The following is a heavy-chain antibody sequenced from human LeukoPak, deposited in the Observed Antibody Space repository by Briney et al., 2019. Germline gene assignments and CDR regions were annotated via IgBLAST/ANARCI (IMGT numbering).Heavy chain of an antibody. CDR3: VRLGDTAMGAFDY. D-gene: IGHD5-18*01. Sequence: GESLKISCKGSGHSFTSYWIGWVRQMPGKGLEWMGIIYPGDSDTRYSPSFQGQVTISADKSISTAYLQWSSLKASDTAMYYCVRLGDTAMGAFDYWGQGTLVTVSS. V-gene: IGHV5-51*01. J-gene: IGHJ4*02. CDR1: GHSFTSYW. CDR2: IYPGDSDT.